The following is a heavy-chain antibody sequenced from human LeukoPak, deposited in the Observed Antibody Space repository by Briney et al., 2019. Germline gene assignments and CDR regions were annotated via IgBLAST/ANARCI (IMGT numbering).Heavy chain of an antibody. CDR1: GESFSGYY. D-gene: IGHD4-23*01. J-gene: IGHJ4*02. CDR2: INHSGST. CDR3: ARVLRWCFDY. V-gene: IGHV4-34*01. Sequence: PSETLSLTCAVYGESFSGYYWTWIRQPPGKGLEWIAEINHSGSTKYNPSLKSRVTISADTSKNQFSLKMKSVTAADTAVYYCARVLRWCFDYWGQGTLVTVSS.